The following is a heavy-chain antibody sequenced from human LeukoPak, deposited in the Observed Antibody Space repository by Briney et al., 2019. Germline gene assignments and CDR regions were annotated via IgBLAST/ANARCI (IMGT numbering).Heavy chain of an antibody. V-gene: IGHV1-18*01. CDR3: ARETKRTYYYDSSGYALDY. D-gene: IGHD3-22*01. CDR2: IGAYNGNT. J-gene: IGHJ4*02. CDR1: GYTFTSYG. Sequence: ASVKVSCKASGYTFTSYGISWVRQAPGQGLEWMGWIGAYNGNTNYAQKLQGRVTMTTDTSTSTAYMELRSLRSDDTAVYYCARETKRTYYYDSSGYALDYWGQGTLVTVSS.